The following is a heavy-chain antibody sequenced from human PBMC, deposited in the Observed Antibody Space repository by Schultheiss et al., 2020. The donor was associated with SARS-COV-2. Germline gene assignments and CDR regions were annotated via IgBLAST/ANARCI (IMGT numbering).Heavy chain of an antibody. D-gene: IGHD7-27*01. Sequence: GGSLRLSCETSGFPFRTYGMHWVRQAPGKGLEYVSAINSNGGITYYADSVKGRFTISRDNSKNTLYLQMSSLRAEDTAVYYCVTGVRPDDAFDIWGQGTMVTVSS. V-gene: IGHV3-64D*06. CDR3: VTGVRPDDAFDI. J-gene: IGHJ3*02. CDR2: INSNGGIT. CDR1: GFPFRTYG.